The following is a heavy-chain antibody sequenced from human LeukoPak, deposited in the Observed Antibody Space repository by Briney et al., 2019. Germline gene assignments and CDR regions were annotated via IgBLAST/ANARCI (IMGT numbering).Heavy chain of an antibody. D-gene: IGHD2-15*01. Sequence: AGGSLRLSCAVSGFTFSSYWMHWVRQGPGKGLAWVSRITSDGSATEYADSVKGRFTISRDNAKNTLYLHMDSLRAEDTAVYYCARDASPGYFDLWGRGTLVTVSS. CDR2: ITSDGSAT. V-gene: IGHV3-74*03. J-gene: IGHJ2*01. CDR3: ARDASPGYFDL. CDR1: GFTFSSYW.